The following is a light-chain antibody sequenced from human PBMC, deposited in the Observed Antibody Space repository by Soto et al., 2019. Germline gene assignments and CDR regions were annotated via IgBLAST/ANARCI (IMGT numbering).Light chain of an antibody. CDR2: DVT. J-gene: IGLJ1*01. Sequence: SEQTHPGSESGSRGQPNDYTSTGTSSDVGGYNYVSWYQQHPGKAPKLIIYDVTNRPSGVSNRFSGSKSGNTASLTISGLQAEDEADYYCSSYTGSSTYVFGTGTKVTVL. V-gene: IGLV2-14*01. CDR1: SSDVGGYNY. CDR3: SSYTGSSTYV.